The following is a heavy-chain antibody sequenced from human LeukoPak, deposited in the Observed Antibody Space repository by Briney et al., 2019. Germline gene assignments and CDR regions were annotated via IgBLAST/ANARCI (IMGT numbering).Heavy chain of an antibody. V-gene: IGHV4-34*01. Sequence: SETLSLTCAVYGGSFSNYYWTWIRQPPGKGLEWIGEINHSGSTNYNPSLKSRVTISVDTSKNQFSLKLSSVTAADTAVYYCARGRRSWYPIWGQGTLVTVSS. CDR3: ARGRRSWYPI. J-gene: IGHJ4*02. CDR2: INHSGST. CDR1: GGSFSNYY. D-gene: IGHD6-13*01.